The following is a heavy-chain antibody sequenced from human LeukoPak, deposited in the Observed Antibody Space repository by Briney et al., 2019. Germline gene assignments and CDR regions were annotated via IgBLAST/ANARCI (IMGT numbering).Heavy chain of an antibody. V-gene: IGHV4-4*07. D-gene: IGHD2-15*01. CDR3: ARVGGDGGSYYYYYGMDV. Sequence: SETLSLTCTVSGGSISSYYWSWIRQPAGKGLEWIGRIYTSGSTNYNPSLKSRVTMSVDTSKNQFSLKLSSVTAADTAVYYCARVGGDGGSYYYYYGMDVWGQGTTVTVSS. CDR1: GGSISSYY. CDR2: IYTSGST. J-gene: IGHJ6*02.